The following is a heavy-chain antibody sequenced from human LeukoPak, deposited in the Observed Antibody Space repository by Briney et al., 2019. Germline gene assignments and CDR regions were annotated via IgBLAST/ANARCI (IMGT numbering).Heavy chain of an antibody. CDR1: GFTFSRYS. D-gene: IGHD3-22*01. J-gene: IGHJ6*03. CDR2: ISSTSTFI. CDR3: ARDYFDSSDYPQTYYYYYMDV. Sequence: PGASLRLSCAASGFTFSRYSMNWVRQAPGKGLEWVASISSTSTFIYSADSVKCRFTTSRDTAKHSLCLQMNRPRAEDTARYYCARDYFDSSDYPQTYYYYYMDVWGKGTTVTVSS. V-gene: IGHV3-21*01.